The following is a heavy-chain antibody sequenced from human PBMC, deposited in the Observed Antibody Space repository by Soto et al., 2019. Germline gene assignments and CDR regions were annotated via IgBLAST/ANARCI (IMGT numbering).Heavy chain of an antibody. CDR2: IYYSGST. J-gene: IGHJ5*02. D-gene: IGHD3-10*01. V-gene: IGHV4-59*01. Sequence: SETLSLTCTVSGGSISSYYWSWIRQPPGKGLEWIGYIYYSGSTNYNPSLKSRVTMTTDTSTSTAYMELRSLRSDDMAVYYCARDIFWEGFGESNWLDPWGQGTLVTVSS. CDR3: ARDIFWEGFGESNWLDP. CDR1: GGSISSYY.